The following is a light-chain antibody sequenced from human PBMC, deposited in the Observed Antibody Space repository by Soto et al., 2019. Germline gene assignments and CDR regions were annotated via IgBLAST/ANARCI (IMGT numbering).Light chain of an antibody. V-gene: IGKV1-39*01. CDR1: QSVNKY. J-gene: IGKJ1*01. CDR3: QQSYSSSWT. CDR2: AAS. Sequence: DIQLTQSTTSPSASVGDRVTLPFRTSQSVNKYISWYQQKPGKAPKPLIYAASSLQTGVPSRFSGSGSGTYFTLTISSLQPEDFATYYCQQSYSSSWTFGQGTKVDIK.